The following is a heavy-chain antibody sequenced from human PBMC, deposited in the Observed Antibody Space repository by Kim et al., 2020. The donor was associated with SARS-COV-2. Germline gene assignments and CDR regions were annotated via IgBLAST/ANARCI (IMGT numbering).Heavy chain of an antibody. V-gene: IGHV3-21*01. D-gene: IGHD3-9*01. CDR1: GFTFSSYS. CDR3: ARGGGWYDILTGYYNLDY. J-gene: IGHJ4*02. CDR2: ISSSSSYI. Sequence: GGSLRLSCAASGFTFSSYSMNWVRQAPGKGLEWVSSISSSSSYIYYADSVKGRFTISRDNAKNSLYLQMNSLRAEDTAVYYCARGGGWYDILTGYYNLDYWGQGTLVTVSS.